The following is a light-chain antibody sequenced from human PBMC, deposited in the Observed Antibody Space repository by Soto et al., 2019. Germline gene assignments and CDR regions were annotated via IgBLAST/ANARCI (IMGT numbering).Light chain of an antibody. J-gene: IGKJ2*01. CDR3: QQHNIFPLP. CDR1: QGLSRF. Sequence: DIQLTQSPSFLSASVGDRVTIACRASQGLSRFLVCYQQKPGKAPKVLIYAASTLQSGVPPRFSGSGTGTEFTLTISSLQPEDYDSSYSQQHNIFPLPLGQRTKVDI. V-gene: IGKV1-9*01. CDR2: AAS.